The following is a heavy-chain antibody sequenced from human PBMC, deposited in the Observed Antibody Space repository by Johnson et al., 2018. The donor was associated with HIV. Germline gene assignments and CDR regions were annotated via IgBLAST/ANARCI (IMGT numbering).Heavy chain of an antibody. CDR2: IKSKTDGGTT. CDR3: ARGGDYLDAFDI. J-gene: IGHJ3*02. V-gene: IGHV3-15*01. D-gene: IGHD3-16*01. Sequence: VQLVESGGGLVKPGGSLRLSCASSGFTFSNAWMSWVRQAPGKGLEWVGRIKSKTDGGTTDYAAPVKGRFTISRDDSKNTLYLQMNSLKTEDTAVYYCARGGDYLDAFDIWGQGTMVTVSS. CDR1: GFTFSNAW.